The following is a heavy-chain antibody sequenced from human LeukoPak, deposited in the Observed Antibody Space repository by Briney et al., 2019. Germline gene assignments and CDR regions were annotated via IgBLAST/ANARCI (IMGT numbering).Heavy chain of an antibody. J-gene: IGHJ4*02. CDR2: INPDGRTI. V-gene: IGHV3-7*01. D-gene: IGHD6-13*01. CDR3: ATDRGYSTFDY. CDR1: GFPFSTYW. Sequence: GGSLRLSCAASGFPFSTYWMNWIRQAPGKGLEWVANINPDGRTINYGDPVKGRFTISRDSARNSLYLQMTSLRAEDTALYYCATDRGYSTFDYWGQGTLVTVSS.